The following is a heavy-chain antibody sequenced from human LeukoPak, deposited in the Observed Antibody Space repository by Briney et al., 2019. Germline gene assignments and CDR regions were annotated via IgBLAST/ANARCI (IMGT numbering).Heavy chain of an antibody. J-gene: IGHJ6*03. CDR3: ARELWFGESNPPHYYYYYMDV. Sequence: SETLSLTCTVSGGSISSYYWSWIRQPPGKGLEWIGSIYYSGSTYYNPSLKSRVTISVDTSKNQFSLKLSSVTAADTAVYYCARELWFGESNPPHYYYYYMDVWGKGTTVTVSS. D-gene: IGHD3-10*01. CDR1: GGSISSYY. CDR2: IYYSGST. V-gene: IGHV4-59*12.